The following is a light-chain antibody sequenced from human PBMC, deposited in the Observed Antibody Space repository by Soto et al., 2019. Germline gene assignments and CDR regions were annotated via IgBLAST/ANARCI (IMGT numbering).Light chain of an antibody. J-gene: IGKJ2*01. CDR3: QQYGSSPET. CDR2: GAS. Sequence: EIVLTQSPGTLSLSPGERATLSCRASQSVTNNYLAWYQQKPGQAPRLLIYGASSRATGILDRFSGSGSETDFTLTISRLEPEDFAVYYCQQYGSSPETFGQGTKLEIK. CDR1: QSVTNNY. V-gene: IGKV3-20*01.